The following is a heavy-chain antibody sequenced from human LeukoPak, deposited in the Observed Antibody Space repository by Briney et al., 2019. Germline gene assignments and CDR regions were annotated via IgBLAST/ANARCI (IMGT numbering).Heavy chain of an antibody. Sequence: GGSLRLSCAASGFTFSSYAMSWVRQAPGKGLEWVSAISGSGGSTYYADSVKGRFTISRDNSKNTLYLQMNSLRAEDTAVYYCAKDTSLGYDFWSGLGAFDIWGQGTMVTVSS. D-gene: IGHD3-3*01. CDR3: AKDTSLGYDFWSGLGAFDI. J-gene: IGHJ3*02. CDR1: GFTFSSYA. V-gene: IGHV3-23*01. CDR2: ISGSGGST.